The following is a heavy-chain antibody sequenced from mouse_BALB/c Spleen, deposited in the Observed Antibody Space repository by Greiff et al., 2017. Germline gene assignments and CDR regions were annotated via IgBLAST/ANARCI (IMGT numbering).Heavy chain of an antibody. D-gene: IGHD1-1*01. CDR2: INPSNGRT. CDR1: GYTFTSYW. J-gene: IGHJ1*01. V-gene: IGHV1S81*02. CDR3: ARGGITTVVADWYFDV. Sequence: QVQLQQPGAELVKPGASVKLSCKASGYTFTSYWMHWVKQRPGQGLEWIGEINPSNGRTNYNEKFKSKATLTVDKSSSTAYMQLSSLSSEDSAVYYCARGGITTVVADWYFDVWGAGTTVTVSS.